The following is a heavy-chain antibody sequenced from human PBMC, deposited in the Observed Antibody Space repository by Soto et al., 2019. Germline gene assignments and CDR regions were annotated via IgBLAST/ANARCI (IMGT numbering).Heavy chain of an antibody. CDR2: ISGNGGDYT. J-gene: IGHJ4*02. V-gene: IGHV3-23*01. Sequence: EVQLLESGGGLVQPGGSLRLSCAASGFTFSTYAMSWVRQAPRKGLEWVSAISGNGGDYTYYADSVKGRFTISRDNSKNTLYLQMNSLRAEETAVYYCVPLCRDCSTTTPSWGQRTLVTVSS. CDR3: VPLCRDCSTTTPS. D-gene: IGHD2-2*01. CDR1: GFTFSTYA.